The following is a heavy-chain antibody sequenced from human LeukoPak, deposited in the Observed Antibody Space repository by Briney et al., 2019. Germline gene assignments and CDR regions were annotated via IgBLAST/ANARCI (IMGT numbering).Heavy chain of an antibody. V-gene: IGHV3-23*01. CDR1: GFTFSSYA. D-gene: IGHD5-12*01. CDR2: ISGSGGST. Sequence: GGSLRLSCAASGFTFSSYAMSWVRQAPGKGLEWVSAISGSGGSTYYADSVKGRFTISRDNSKNTLYLQMNSLRAEDTAVYYCARDRGYDYSAAYYFDYWGQGTLVTVSS. CDR3: ARDRGYDYSAAYYFDY. J-gene: IGHJ4*02.